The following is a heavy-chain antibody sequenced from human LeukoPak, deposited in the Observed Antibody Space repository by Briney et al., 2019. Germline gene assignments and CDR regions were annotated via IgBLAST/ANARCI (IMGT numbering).Heavy chain of an antibody. CDR3: ARAPKQQLVPDY. CDR1: VGSISSGGYY. J-gene: IGHJ4*02. Sequence: SETLSLTCTVSVGSISSGGYYWSWIRQHPGKGPEWIGYIYYSGSTYYNPSLKSRVTISVDTSKNQFSLKLSSVTAADTAVYYCARAPKQQLVPDYWGQGTLVTVSS. V-gene: IGHV4-31*03. D-gene: IGHD6-13*01. CDR2: IYYSGST.